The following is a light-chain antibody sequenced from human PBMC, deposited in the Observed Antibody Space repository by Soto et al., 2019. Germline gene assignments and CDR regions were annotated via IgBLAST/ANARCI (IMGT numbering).Light chain of an antibody. CDR3: QQYYSYSLT. J-gene: IGKJ1*01. Sequence: AIRMTQSPSSLSASTGDRVTITCRASQGISSYLAWYQQKPGKAPKLLIYAAFTLQSGVPSRFSGSGSGTDFTLTISCLQSEDFATYYFQQYYSYSLTFGQGTKVEIK. CDR2: AAF. CDR1: QGISSY. V-gene: IGKV1-8*01.